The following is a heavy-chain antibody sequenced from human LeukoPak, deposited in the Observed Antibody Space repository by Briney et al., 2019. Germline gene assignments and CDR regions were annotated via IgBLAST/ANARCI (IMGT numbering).Heavy chain of an antibody. CDR1: GGSISSGDYY. CDR3: ASLDYYDSSGPVDP. CDR2: IYYSGST. V-gene: IGHV4-30-4*01. Sequence: SQTLSLTCTVSGGSISSGDYYWSWIRQPPGKGLEWIGYIYYSGSTYYNPSLKSRVTISVDTSKNQFSLKLSSVTAADTAVYYCASLDYYDSSGPVDPWGQGTLSPSPQ. D-gene: IGHD3-22*01. J-gene: IGHJ5*02.